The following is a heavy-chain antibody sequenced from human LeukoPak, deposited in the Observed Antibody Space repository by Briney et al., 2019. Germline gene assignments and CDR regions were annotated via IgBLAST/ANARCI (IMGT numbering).Heavy chain of an antibody. CDR3: ARPDIYYYDSSGYYYYFDY. D-gene: IGHD3-22*01. CDR1: GYNFTAYW. CDR2: ICTGDTDT. V-gene: IGHV5-51*01. J-gene: IGHJ4*02. Sequence: GESLKISCKGSGYNFTAYWIGWVRQMPVKGLEWRGFICTGDTDTRYSPSFQGQVTISADKSISTAYLQWSSLKASDTAMYYCARPDIYYYDSSGYYYYFDYWGQGTLVTVSS.